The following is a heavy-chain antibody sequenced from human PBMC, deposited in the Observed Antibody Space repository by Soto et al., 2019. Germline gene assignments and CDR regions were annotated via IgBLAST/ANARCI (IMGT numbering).Heavy chain of an antibody. Sequence: ASGKVSCKASGYTFSRYAIHWVRQAPGQRLEWMGWIDAGNGNTKYSQKFQGRVTITRDKSTSTAYMELSSLRSEDTAVYYCAKRVGTTVTAPYWYYDMYICGQGTTVTVSS. D-gene: IGHD4-17*01. J-gene: IGHJ6*02. V-gene: IGHV1-3*01. CDR3: AKRVGTTVTAPYWYYDMYI. CDR1: GYTFSRYA. CDR2: IDAGNGNT.